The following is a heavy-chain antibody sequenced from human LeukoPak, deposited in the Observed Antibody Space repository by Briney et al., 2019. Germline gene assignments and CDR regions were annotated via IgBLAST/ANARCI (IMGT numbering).Heavy chain of an antibody. CDR1: GDSISSYY. J-gene: IGHJ4*02. D-gene: IGHD1-1*01. V-gene: IGHV4-59*01. Sequence: PSETLSLTCTVSGDSISSYYWSWIRQPPGKGLEWIGYIYYSGSTNYNPSLKSRVTISVDTSKNQFSLKLSSVTAADTAVYYCARDPTGTYVYYWGQGTLVTVSS. CDR3: ARDPTGTYVYY. CDR2: IYYSGST.